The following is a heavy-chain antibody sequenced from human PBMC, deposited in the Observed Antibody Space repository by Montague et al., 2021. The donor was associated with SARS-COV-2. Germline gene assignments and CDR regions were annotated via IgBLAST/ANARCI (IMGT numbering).Heavy chain of an antibody. D-gene: IGHD3-9*01. Sequence: TLSLTCTVSGGSISSGSYYWSWIRQPAGKGLEWIGRIYTSGSTNYNPSLKSRVTISVDTSKNQFSLKLSSVTAADTAVYYCARGWVYYDILTGYRNWFDPWGQGTLVTVSS. J-gene: IGHJ5*02. V-gene: IGHV4-61*02. CDR2: IYTSGST. CDR3: ARGWVYYDILTGYRNWFDP. CDR1: GGSISSGSYY.